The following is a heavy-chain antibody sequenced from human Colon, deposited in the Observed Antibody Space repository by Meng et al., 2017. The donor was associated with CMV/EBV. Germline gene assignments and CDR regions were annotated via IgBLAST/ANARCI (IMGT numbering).Heavy chain of an antibody. J-gene: IGHJ4*02. CDR1: GFIFSAHY. CDR2: SGSKDNSYTT. Sequence: CEASGFIFSAHYMGWVRQAPGKGLEWVGRSGSKDNSYTTEYAASVKGRFTVSREGSRNSLYLQMNSLKIEDTAVYYCVRDGGQWSFDYWGQGALVTVSS. V-gene: IGHV3-72*01. CDR3: VRDGGQWSFDY. D-gene: IGHD3-3*01.